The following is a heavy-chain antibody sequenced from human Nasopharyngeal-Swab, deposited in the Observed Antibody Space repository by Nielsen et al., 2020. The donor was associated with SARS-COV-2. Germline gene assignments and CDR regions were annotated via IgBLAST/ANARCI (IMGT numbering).Heavy chain of an antibody. CDR1: GYSFTSYW. CDR2: IDPSDSYT. CDR3: ARHWSDPGNWFDP. V-gene: IGHV5-10-1*01. Sequence: GESLKISGKGSGYSFTSYWSSRVRQRPGKGLEWMGRIDPSDSYTNYSPSFQGHVTISAEKSISTAYLQWSSLKASDTAMYYCARHWSDPGNWFDPWGQGTLVTVSS. J-gene: IGHJ5*02.